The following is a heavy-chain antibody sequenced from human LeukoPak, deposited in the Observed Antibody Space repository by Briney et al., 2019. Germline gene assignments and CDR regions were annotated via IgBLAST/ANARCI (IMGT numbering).Heavy chain of an antibody. Sequence: PSETLSLTCTVSSGSISTSNYYWGWVRQPPGKALEWIGNIFYSGSTNYNPSLKSRVTISVDTSKNQFSLKLSSVTAADTAVYYCARGSVGGWYYFDYWGQGTLVTVSS. CDR1: SGSISTSNYY. CDR3: ARGSVGGWYYFDY. D-gene: IGHD6-19*01. CDR2: IFYSGST. V-gene: IGHV4-61*05. J-gene: IGHJ4*02.